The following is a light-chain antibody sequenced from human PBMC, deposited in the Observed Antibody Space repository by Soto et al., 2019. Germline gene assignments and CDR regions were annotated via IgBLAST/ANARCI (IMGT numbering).Light chain of an antibody. CDR1: QGISNW. Sequence: DIQMTQSPSTLSASIGDTVTVACRASQGISNWLAWYQQKPGKAPKLLIFHASSLESGVPSRFSGSGSGTEFTLTISSLQPDDFATYYCQQYNSYSFGQGTKVDIK. J-gene: IGKJ1*01. CDR2: HAS. CDR3: QQYNSYS. V-gene: IGKV1-5*01.